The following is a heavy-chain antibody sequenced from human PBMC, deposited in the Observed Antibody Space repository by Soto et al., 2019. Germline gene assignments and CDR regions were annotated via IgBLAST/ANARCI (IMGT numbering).Heavy chain of an antibody. D-gene: IGHD3-16*02. CDR1: GGSISSYY. J-gene: IGHJ4*02. V-gene: IGHV4-59*01. CDR2: IYYSGST. Sequence: QVQLQESGPGLVKPSETLSLTCTVSGGSISSYYWSWIRQPPGKGLEWIGYIYYSGSTNYNPSLKSRVTLSVDTSKNQFSLKLSSVTAADTAVYYCARANPGYPSDYWGQGTLVTVSS. CDR3: ARANPGYPSDY.